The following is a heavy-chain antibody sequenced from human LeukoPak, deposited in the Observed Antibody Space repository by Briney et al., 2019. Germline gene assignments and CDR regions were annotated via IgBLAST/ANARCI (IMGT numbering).Heavy chain of an antibody. V-gene: IGHV3-23*01. J-gene: IGHJ4*02. CDR1: GFTFSTYA. Sequence: GGSLRLSCAASGFTFSTYAMSWVRQAPGKGLEWVSVISVTGGTTYYADSVKGRFTISRDNSKNTLYLQMNSLGAEDTAVYYCANLGRSVVYYGSDWGQGTLVTVSS. CDR3: ANLGRSVVYYGSD. CDR2: ISVTGGTT. D-gene: IGHD3-10*01.